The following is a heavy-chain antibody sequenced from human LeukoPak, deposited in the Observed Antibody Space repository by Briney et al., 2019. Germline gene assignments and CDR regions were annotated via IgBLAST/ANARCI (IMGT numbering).Heavy chain of an antibody. CDR3: AKDWVGSSGWTENHYFDY. D-gene: IGHD6-19*01. J-gene: IGHJ4*02. Sequence: PGGSLRLSCAASGFTFSSYAMSWVRQAPGKGLEWVSAISGSGGSTYYADSVKGRFTISRDNSKNTLYLQMNSLRAEDTAVYYCAKDWVGSSGWTENHYFDYWGQGTLVTVSS. CDR1: GFTFSSYA. CDR2: ISGSGGST. V-gene: IGHV3-23*01.